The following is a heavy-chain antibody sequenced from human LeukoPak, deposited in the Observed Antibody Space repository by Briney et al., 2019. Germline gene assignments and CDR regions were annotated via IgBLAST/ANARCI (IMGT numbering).Heavy chain of an antibody. CDR1: GGSFSGYY. CDR2: INGSGGST. V-gene: IGHV3-23*01. D-gene: IGHD1-26*01. Sequence: ETLSLTCAVYGGSFSGYYWSWIRQPPGKGLEWVSDINGSGGSTYYTDSVKGRFTISRDNSKNTLYLQMNSLRAEDTAIYYCAKKYSTGLDPWGQGTLVTVSS. CDR3: AKKYSTGLDP. J-gene: IGHJ5*02.